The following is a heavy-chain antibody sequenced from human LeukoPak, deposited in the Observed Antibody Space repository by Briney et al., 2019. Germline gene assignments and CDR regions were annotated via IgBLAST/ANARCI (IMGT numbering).Heavy chain of an antibody. CDR2: INEIGGGT. Sequence: GGSLRLSCAASGFMFDDYAMHWVRQAPGKGLEWVSGINEIGGGTAYADSVKGRFTISRDNAKNSLYLQMNSLRLEDTALYFCAKWNRQPLVKGWFDSWGQGTLVTVSS. CDR1: GFMFDDYA. V-gene: IGHV3-9*01. D-gene: IGHD6-13*01. J-gene: IGHJ5*01. CDR3: AKWNRQPLVKGWFDS.